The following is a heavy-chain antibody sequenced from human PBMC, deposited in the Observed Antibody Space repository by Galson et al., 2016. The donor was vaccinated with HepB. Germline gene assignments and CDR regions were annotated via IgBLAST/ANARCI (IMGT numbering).Heavy chain of an antibody. Sequence: SLRLSCAASGFTFSSYWMHWVRQAPGKGLVWVSRINSDGNTTNYADSVKGRFTISRDNAKNTLYLQMNSLRAEDTAVYYCAREGYYYDNSFFRRENAFDIWGQGTMVTGSS. J-gene: IGHJ3*02. CDR3: AREGYYYDNSFFRRENAFDI. CDR2: INSDGNTT. D-gene: IGHD3-22*01. CDR1: GFTFSSYW. V-gene: IGHV3-74*01.